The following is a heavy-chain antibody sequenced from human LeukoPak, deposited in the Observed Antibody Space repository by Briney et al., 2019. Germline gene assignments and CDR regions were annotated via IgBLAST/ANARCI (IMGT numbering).Heavy chain of an antibody. V-gene: IGHV3-21*01. Sequence: GGSLRLSCAASGFTFSSYSMNWVRQAPGKGLEWVSSISSSSYIYYADSVKGRFTISRDNAKNSLYLQMNSLRAEDTAVYYCARDLAAPAFDYWGQGTLVTVSS. D-gene: IGHD6-6*01. CDR1: GFTFSSYS. J-gene: IGHJ4*02. CDR2: ISSSSYI. CDR3: ARDLAAPAFDY.